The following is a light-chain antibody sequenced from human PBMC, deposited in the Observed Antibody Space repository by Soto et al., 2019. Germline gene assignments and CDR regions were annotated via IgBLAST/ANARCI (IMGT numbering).Light chain of an antibody. CDR2: GAS. CDR3: QQYNNWPLLT. J-gene: IGKJ4*01. CDR1: QSVSSN. Sequence: EIVMTQSQATLSVSPGERATLSCRASQSVSSNLPWYQQKPGQAPRLLIYGASTMATGIPARFSGSGSGTEFTLTISSLQSEDFAVYYCQQYNNWPLLTFGGGTKVEIK. V-gene: IGKV3-15*01.